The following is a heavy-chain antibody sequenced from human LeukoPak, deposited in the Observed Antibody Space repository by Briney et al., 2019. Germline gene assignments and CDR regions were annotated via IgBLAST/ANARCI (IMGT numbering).Heavy chain of an antibody. Sequence: SETLSLTCTVSGGSVSSGTYYWSWIRQPPGEGLEWIGYIYYSGSTNYNPSLKSRVTISVDTSKNQFSLKLSSVTAADTAVYYCAKSGFGVTNYRWGQGTLVTVSS. CDR3: AKSGFGVTNYR. CDR1: GGSVSSGTYY. D-gene: IGHD3-3*01. CDR2: IYYSGST. V-gene: IGHV4-61*01. J-gene: IGHJ4*02.